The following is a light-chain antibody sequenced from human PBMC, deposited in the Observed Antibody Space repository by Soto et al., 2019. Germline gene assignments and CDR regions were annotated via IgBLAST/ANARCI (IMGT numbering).Light chain of an antibody. V-gene: IGKV3-20*01. J-gene: IGKJ1*01. CDR1: QSINSNY. CDR2: GTS. Sequence: NVLTQSPGTLSLSPWERATLSCRASQSINSNYIAWYQQKPGQAPRLLIYGTSSRATGIPDRFSGSGSGTDFTLTISRLEPEDFAVYYYQQYVISPRTFGQGTKVDIK. CDR3: QQYVISPRT.